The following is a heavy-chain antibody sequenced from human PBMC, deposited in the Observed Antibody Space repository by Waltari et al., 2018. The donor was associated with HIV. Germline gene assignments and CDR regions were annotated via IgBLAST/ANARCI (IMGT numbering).Heavy chain of an antibody. D-gene: IGHD1-26*01. CDR2: IYHSGST. Sequence: QVQLQESGPGLVKPSETLSLTCAVSGYSISSGYYWGWIRQPPGKGLEWIGSIYHSGSTYYNPSLKSRVTISVDTSKNQFSLKLSSVTAADTAVYYCARAGGSYGMDVWGQGTTVTVSS. J-gene: IGHJ6*02. V-gene: IGHV4-38-2*01. CDR3: ARAGGSYGMDV. CDR1: GYSISSGYY.